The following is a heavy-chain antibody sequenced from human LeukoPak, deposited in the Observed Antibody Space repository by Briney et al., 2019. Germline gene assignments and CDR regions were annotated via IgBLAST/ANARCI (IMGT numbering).Heavy chain of an antibody. Sequence: GRSLRLSCAASGFTFSSYGMHWVRQAPGKGLEWVAVIWYDGSNKYYADSVKGRFTISRDNSKNTLYLQKNSLRAEDTAVYYCARDDCSSTSCYVSYYYGMDVWGKGTTVTVSS. CDR1: GFTFSSYG. V-gene: IGHV3-33*01. J-gene: IGHJ6*04. CDR2: IWYDGSNK. CDR3: ARDDCSSTSCYVSYYYGMDV. D-gene: IGHD2-2*01.